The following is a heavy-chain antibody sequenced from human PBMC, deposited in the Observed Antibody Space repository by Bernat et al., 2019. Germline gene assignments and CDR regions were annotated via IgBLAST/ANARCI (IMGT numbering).Heavy chain of an antibody. J-gene: IGHJ3*02. CDR3: AKDHVEPGAIERCLFTTFAAFDI. CDR2: IRGSGGST. V-gene: IGHV3-23*01. CDR1: GFTFSSYA. D-gene: IGHD2-2*01. Sequence: EVQLLESGGGLVQPGGSLRLSCAASGFTFSSYAMRWVRQAPGKGLEWVSVIRGSGGSTYYADSVKGRFTISRDNSKNTLYLQMNSLRAEDTAVYYCAKDHVEPGAIERCLFTTFAAFDIWGRGTMVTVSS.